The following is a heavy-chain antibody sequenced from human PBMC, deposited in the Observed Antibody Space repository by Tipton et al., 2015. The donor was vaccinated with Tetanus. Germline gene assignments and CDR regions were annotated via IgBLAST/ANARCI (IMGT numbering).Heavy chain of an antibody. J-gene: IGHJ4*02. CDR1: GFTFGDYA. Sequence: SLRLSCTTSGFTFGDYAINWVRQAPGKGLEWVGIIRSTPYGGATEYAASVKGRFTISRDDSESIAYVQMNSLKIEDTAVYYCTRYRNYIADYWGQGTLVTVSS. CDR2: IRSTPYGGAT. CDR3: TRYRNYIADY. D-gene: IGHD4-11*01. V-gene: IGHV3-49*04.